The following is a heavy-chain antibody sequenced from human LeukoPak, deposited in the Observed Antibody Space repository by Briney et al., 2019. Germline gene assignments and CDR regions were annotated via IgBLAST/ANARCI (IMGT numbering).Heavy chain of an antibody. J-gene: IGHJ4*02. D-gene: IGHD2-21*01. CDR2: ISGTGGSP. CDR1: GFTFTSYG. Sequence: GGSLRLSCAASGFTFTSYGMSWVRQAPGKGLEWVSSISGTGGSPYYADSVKGRFTISRDNSENTVYLQMNSLRAEDTAVYYCAKHIVNYFPSYYWGQGTLVTVSS. CDR3: AKHIVNYFPSYY. V-gene: IGHV3-23*01.